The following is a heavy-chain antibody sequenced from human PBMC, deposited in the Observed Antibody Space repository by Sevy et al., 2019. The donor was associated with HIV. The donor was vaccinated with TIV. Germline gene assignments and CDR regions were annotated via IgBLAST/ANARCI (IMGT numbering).Heavy chain of an antibody. J-gene: IGHJ3*02. Sequence: ASVKVSCKASGYTFTSYYMHWVRQAPGQGLEWMGIINPSGGSTSYAQKFQGRVTMTRDTSTSTVYMELGSLRSEDTAVYYCARSLVGATMAFDIWGQGTMVTVSS. D-gene: IGHD1-26*01. CDR2: INPSGGST. V-gene: IGHV1-46*01. CDR1: GYTFTSYY. CDR3: ARSLVGATMAFDI.